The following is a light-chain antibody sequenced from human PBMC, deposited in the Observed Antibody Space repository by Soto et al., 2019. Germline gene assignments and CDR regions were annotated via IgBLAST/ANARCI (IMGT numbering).Light chain of an antibody. J-gene: IGLJ2*01. Sequence: SYELTQPLSVSVALGQTARITCRGNNIGDKNVHWYQQEPGQAPVLVIYRGNNRPSGIPERFSGSNSGNTATLTISRAQAGDEADYYCQVWDTSALFGGGTKLTVL. CDR1: NIGDKN. CDR2: RGN. CDR3: QVWDTSAL. V-gene: IGLV3-9*01.